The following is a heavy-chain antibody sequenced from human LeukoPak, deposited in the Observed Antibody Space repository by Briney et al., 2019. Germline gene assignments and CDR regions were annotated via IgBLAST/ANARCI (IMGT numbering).Heavy chain of an antibody. CDR1: GDSIISHF. CDR3: ARGWAAPTWWFDP. V-gene: IGHV4-59*11. D-gene: IGHD3-16*01. CDR2: FYYNGST. Sequence: SETLSLTCSVSGDSIISHFWTWIRQPPGKGLEWIGCFYYNGSTSYNPSLKSRVTISIDTSRKHFSLKLNSVTAADTAVYYCARGWAAPTWWFDPWGQGTQVIVSS. J-gene: IGHJ5*02.